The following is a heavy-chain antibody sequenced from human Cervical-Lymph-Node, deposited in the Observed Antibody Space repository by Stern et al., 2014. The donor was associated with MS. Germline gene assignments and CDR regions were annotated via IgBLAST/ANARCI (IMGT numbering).Heavy chain of an antibody. CDR3: AKGDNWRRLNP. V-gene: IGHV3-30*18. CDR1: GFTFSAYG. CDR2: ISADGTLK. J-gene: IGHJ5*02. Sequence: MQLVESGGGVVQPGRSLRLSCAASGFTFSAYGMPWVRQAPGKGLEWVAVISADGTLKFYGDSVKGRFTISRDNSKNTLFLQMNSLRAEDTAVYYCAKGDNWRRLNPWGQGTLVTVSS. D-gene: IGHD1-20*01.